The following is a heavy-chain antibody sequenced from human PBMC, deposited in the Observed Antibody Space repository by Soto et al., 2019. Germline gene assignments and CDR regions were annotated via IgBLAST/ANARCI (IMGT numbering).Heavy chain of an antibody. Sequence: QVQLQESGPGLVKPSGTLSLTCAVSGDSVSSPYYWCWVRQPPGKGLEWIGEVFHTGTTSYNPSLRSRATISMDKSINPFSLDLSSVTSADTAVYYCARSAGWYAVHSWGPGTLVIVSS. CDR1: GDSVSSPYY. V-gene: IGHV4-4*02. CDR2: VFHTGTT. D-gene: IGHD6-19*01. J-gene: IGHJ4*02. CDR3: ARSAGWYAVHS.